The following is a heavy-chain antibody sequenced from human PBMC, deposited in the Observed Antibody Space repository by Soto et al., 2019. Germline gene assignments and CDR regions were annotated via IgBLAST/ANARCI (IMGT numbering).Heavy chain of an antibody. V-gene: IGHV3-23*01. D-gene: IGHD1-26*01. CDR2: ISGSGGST. CDR3: AKSLIGGSYYSDY. CDR1: GFTFSSYA. J-gene: IGHJ4*02. Sequence: EVQLLESGGGLVQPGGSLRLSCAASGFTFSSYAMSWVRQAPGKGLEWVSGISGSGGSTYYADSVKGRFTISRDNSKNTRYLQMNSLRAEDTAVYYCAKSLIGGSYYSDYWVQGTLVTVSS.